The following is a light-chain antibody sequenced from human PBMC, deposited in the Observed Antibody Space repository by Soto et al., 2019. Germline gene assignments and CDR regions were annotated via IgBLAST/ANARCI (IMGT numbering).Light chain of an antibody. Sequence: QSALTQPASVSGSPGQSITISCTGTSSDVGYHNYVSWYRQHPGKAPRLMIYEVNNRPSGVSNRFSGSKSGNTASLTISGLQAEDEADYYCSSCTSSRTLLYVFGTGTKLTVL. CDR1: SSDVGYHNY. CDR3: SSCTSSRTLLYV. J-gene: IGLJ1*01. CDR2: EVN. V-gene: IGLV2-14*01.